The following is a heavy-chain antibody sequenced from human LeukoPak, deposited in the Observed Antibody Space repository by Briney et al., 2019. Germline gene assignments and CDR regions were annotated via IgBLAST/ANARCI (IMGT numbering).Heavy chain of an antibody. D-gene: IGHD5-18*01. CDR3: ARAGYSYGYGPFDY. CDR2: IWYDGSNK. CDR1: GFTFSSYG. V-gene: IGHV3-33*01. Sequence: GGSLRLSCAASGFTFSSYGMHWVRQAPGKGLEWVAVIWYDGSNKYYADSVKDRFTISRDNSKNTLYLQMNSLRAEDTAVYYCARAGYSYGYGPFDYWGQGTLVTVSS. J-gene: IGHJ4*02.